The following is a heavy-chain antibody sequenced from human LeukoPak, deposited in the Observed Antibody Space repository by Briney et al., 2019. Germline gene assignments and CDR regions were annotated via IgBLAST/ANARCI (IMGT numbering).Heavy chain of an antibody. J-gene: IGHJ6*03. D-gene: IGHD2-15*01. CDR2: ISSTGGTA. V-gene: IGHV3-23*01. CDR3: AKNGDRGAYCSGGSCYPYYYYYMDV. CDR1: RFTFCSFG. Sequence: PGGSLRLSCAASRFTFCSFGMSWVRQAPGRGLEWVSAISSTGGTAYYADSVKGRFTISRDNSKNTLYLQMNSLRAEDTAIYYCAKNGDRGAYCSGGSCYPYYYYYMDVWGKGTTVTVSS.